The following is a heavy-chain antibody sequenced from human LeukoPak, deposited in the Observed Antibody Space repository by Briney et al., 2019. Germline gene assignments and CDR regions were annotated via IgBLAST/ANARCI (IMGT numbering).Heavy chain of an antibody. Sequence: GGSLRLSGAASGFTFSTYNMNLVRQAPGKGLEWVSSISSGSSYIYYADSVKGRFTISRDNAKNSLYLQMKSLRAEDTAVYYCARDSKDYYDSSAYPPDYWGQGTLVTVSS. CDR2: ISSGSSYI. CDR3: ARDSKDYYDSSAYPPDY. D-gene: IGHD3-22*01. V-gene: IGHV3-21*01. J-gene: IGHJ4*02. CDR1: GFTFSTYN.